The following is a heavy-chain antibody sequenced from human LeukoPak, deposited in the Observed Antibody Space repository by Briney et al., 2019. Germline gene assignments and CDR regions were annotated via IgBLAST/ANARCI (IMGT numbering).Heavy chain of an antibody. CDR2: IYHSGST. Sequence: PSETLSLTCAVSGYSISSGYYWGWIRQPPGKGLEWIGSIYHSGSTYYNPSLKSRVTISVDTSKNQFSLKLSSVTAADTAVYYCARENYDILTGPHIWGQGTLVTVSS. D-gene: IGHD3-9*01. V-gene: IGHV4-38-2*02. CDR3: ARENYDILTGPHI. CDR1: GYSISSGYY. J-gene: IGHJ4*02.